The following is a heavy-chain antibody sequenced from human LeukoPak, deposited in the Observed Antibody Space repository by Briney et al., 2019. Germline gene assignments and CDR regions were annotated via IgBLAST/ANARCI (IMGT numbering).Heavy chain of an antibody. CDR3: ARSDWFDP. CDR1: GFTFSSYS. CDR2: INSDSSLM. Sequence: KPGGSLRLSCAASGFTFSSYSMNWVRQAPGKGLEWVSSINSDSSLMFYAESVKGRFTISRDNARNSLYLQMNSLRAEDTAVYYCARSDWFDPWGQGTLVTVSS. V-gene: IGHV3-21*01. J-gene: IGHJ5*02.